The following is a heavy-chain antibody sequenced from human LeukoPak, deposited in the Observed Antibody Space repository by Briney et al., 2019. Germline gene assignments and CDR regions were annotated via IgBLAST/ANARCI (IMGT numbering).Heavy chain of an antibody. CDR2: ISSSGDIT. V-gene: IGHV3-23*01. Sequence: PGGSLRLSCAASGFTFLNYAMSWVRQAPGKGLEWVSAISSSGDITFYADSVKGRFTISRDNSRYTLYLQMNSLRAEDAAMYYCAKDRPNYHEGNGHYYRRNGDYSGQGTLVTVSS. CDR1: GFTFLNYA. J-gene: IGHJ4*02. D-gene: IGHD3-22*01. CDR3: AKDRPNYHEGNGHYYRRNGDY.